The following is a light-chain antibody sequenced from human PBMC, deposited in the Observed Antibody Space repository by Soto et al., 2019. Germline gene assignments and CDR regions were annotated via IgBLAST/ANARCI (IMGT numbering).Light chain of an antibody. V-gene: IGLV2-14*01. CDR3: SSYTTSSALKVV. CDR2: DVS. J-gene: IGLJ2*01. CDR1: GSDVGGSNS. Sequence: QSVLTQPASVSGSPGQSITISCTGTGSDVGGSNSVSWYQQHPGKAPKLMIYDVSNWPSGVSNRVSGSKSGNTASLTISGLQAEEEADYYCSSYTTSSALKVVFGGGTKLTVL.